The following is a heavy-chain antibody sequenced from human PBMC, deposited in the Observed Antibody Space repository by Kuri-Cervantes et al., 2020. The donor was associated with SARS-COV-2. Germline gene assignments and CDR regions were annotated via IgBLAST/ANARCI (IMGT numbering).Heavy chain of an antibody. J-gene: IGHJ5*02. V-gene: IGHV3-66*02. Sequence: GESLKISCAASGFTVSSNYMSWVRQAPGKGLEWVSVIYSGDSTYYADSVKGRFTISRDNSKNTLYLQMNSLRAEDTAVYYCARGPYRRFDPWGQGTLVTVSS. CDR1: GFTVSSNY. CDR3: ARGPYRRFDP. CDR2: IYSGDST. D-gene: IGHD4-11*01.